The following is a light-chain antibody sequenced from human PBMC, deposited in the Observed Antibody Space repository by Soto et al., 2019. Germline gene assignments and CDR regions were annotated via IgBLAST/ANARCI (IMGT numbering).Light chain of an antibody. CDR2: GAS. V-gene: IGKV3-20*01. J-gene: IGKJ4*01. Sequence: EIVLTQSPGTLSLSPGERATLSCRASQSVSSSYSAWYQQKPGQAPRLLIYGASSRATGIPDRFSGSGSGTDFTLTISRLEPEDFAVYYCQQYGSSPLTFGGGTKVDI. CDR1: QSVSSSY. CDR3: QQYGSSPLT.